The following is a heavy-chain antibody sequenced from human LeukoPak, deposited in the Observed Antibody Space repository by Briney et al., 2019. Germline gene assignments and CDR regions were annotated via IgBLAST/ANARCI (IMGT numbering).Heavy chain of an antibody. J-gene: IGHJ4*02. V-gene: IGHV4-39*01. CDR1: GGSISSSSYY. D-gene: IGHD4-17*01. CDR2: IYYSGST. Sequence: PSETLSLTCTVSGGSISSSSYYWGWIRQPPGKGLEWIGSIYYSGSTYYNPSLKSRVTISVDTSKNQFSLKLSSVTAADTAVYYCARRRYGGYLGMHYFDYWGQGTLVTVSS. CDR3: ARRRYGGYLGMHYFDY.